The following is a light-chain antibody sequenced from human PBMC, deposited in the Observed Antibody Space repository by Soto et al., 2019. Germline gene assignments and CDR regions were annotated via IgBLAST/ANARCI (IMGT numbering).Light chain of an antibody. CDR1: SSDVGGYDY. CDR3: SSYTTTSTYV. CDR2: EVT. J-gene: IGLJ1*01. Sequence: QSALAQPASVSGSPGQSVTISCTGTSSDVGGYDYVSWYQQHPGKAPKFMIYEVTNRPSGVSHRFSGSKSGNTVSLTISGLQAEDEADYYCSSYTTTSTYVFGTGTKVTVL. V-gene: IGLV2-14*01.